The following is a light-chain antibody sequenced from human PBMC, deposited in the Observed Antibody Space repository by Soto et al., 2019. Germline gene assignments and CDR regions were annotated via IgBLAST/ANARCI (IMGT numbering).Light chain of an antibody. Sequence: QSVLTQPPSASGSPGQSVTISCTGTSTDVGGNNYVSWYQQYTGRAPKLMIYEVTKRPSAVPDRFSGSKSGNTASLTVSGLQAEDEADYYCSSYAASNNFYFVFGGGTQLTVL. CDR1: STDVGGNNY. J-gene: IGLJ3*02. CDR2: EVT. CDR3: SSYAASNNFYFV. V-gene: IGLV2-8*01.